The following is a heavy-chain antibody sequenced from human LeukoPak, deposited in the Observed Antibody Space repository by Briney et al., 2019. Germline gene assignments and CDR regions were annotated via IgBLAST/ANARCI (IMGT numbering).Heavy chain of an antibody. CDR1: GYTFTSYA. V-gene: IGHV7-4-1*02. CDR2: INTNTGNP. Sequence: EASVKVSCKASGYTFTSYAMNWVRQAPGQGLEWMGWINTNTGNPTYAQGFTGRFVFSLDTSVSTAYLQISSLKAEDTAVYYCARDRSGYPHDAFDIWGQGTMVTVSS. J-gene: IGHJ3*02. D-gene: IGHD3-22*01. CDR3: ARDRSGYPHDAFDI.